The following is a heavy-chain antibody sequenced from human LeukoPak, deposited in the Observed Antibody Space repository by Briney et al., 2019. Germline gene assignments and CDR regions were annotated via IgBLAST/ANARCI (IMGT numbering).Heavy chain of an antibody. D-gene: IGHD4-23*01. CDR3: AKSPTVVTDYFDY. CDR2: ISVSGDRT. V-gene: IGHV3-23*01. CDR1: GFTFSSYA. Sequence: PGGSLRLSCAASGFTFSSYAMGWVRQAPGKGLEWVSGISVSGDRTYHADSVKGRFTISRDNSKNTLFLQMNSLRAEDTAVYYCAKSPTVVTDYFDYWGQGTLVTVSS. J-gene: IGHJ4*02.